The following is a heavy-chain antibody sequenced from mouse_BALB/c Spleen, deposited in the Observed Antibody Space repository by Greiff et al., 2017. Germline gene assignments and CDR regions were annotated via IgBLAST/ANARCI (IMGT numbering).Heavy chain of an antibody. Sequence: QVQLQQSGPGLVAPSQSLSITCTVSGFSLTDYGVSWIRQPPGKGLEWLGVIWGGGSTYYNSALKSRLSISKDNSKSQVFLKMNSLQTDDTAMYYCARDTLTYYRYDAEGAWFAYWGQGTLVTVSA. CDR1: GFSLTDYG. CDR2: IWGGGST. J-gene: IGHJ3*01. CDR3: ARDTLTYYRYDAEGAWFAY. D-gene: IGHD2-14*01. V-gene: IGHV2-6-5*01.